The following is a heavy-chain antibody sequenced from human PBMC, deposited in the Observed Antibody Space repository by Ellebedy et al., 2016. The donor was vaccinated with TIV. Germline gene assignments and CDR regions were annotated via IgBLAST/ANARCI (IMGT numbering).Heavy chain of an antibody. D-gene: IGHD6-19*01. CDR2: IHYSGNT. Sequence: SETLSLTXSVSGGSISSSGYWWSWIRQSPGKGLEWIGSIHYSGNTLYNPSLKSRGTISVDTSQNQVSLKLTSVTAADTAVYYCATIPQAVAGNILWGQGTLVVVSS. V-gene: IGHV4-39*07. CDR1: GGSISSSGYW. CDR3: ATIPQAVAGNIL. J-gene: IGHJ4*02.